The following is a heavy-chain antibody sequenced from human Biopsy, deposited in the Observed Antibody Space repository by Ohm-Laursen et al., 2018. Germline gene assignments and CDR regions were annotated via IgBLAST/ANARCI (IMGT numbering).Heavy chain of an antibody. Sequence: GTLSLTCAVYGESFNGYYWSWIRQTPGKGLEWIGEINHSGRTNYNPSLKSRVPISEDTSKNQFSLKVRPVTAADTAVYYCVRGVDYYDPYHYYALDVWDQGTTVTVSS. J-gene: IGHJ6*02. CDR3: VRGVDYYDPYHYYALDV. V-gene: IGHV4-34*01. CDR2: INHSGRT. D-gene: IGHD3-22*01. CDR1: GESFNGYY.